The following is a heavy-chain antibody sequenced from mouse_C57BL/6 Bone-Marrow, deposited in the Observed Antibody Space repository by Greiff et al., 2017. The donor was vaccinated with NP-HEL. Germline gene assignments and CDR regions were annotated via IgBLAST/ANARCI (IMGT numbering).Heavy chain of an antibody. CDR3: ASSGYDYDAVYAMDD. Sequence: QVQLQQPGAELVKPGASVKLSCKASGYTFTSYWMHWVKQRPGQGLEWIGMIHPNSGSTNYNEKFKSKATLTVDKSSSTAYMQLSSLTSEDSAVYYCASSGYDYDAVYAMDDWGQGTSVTVSS. D-gene: IGHD2-4*01. V-gene: IGHV1-64*01. J-gene: IGHJ4*01. CDR2: IHPNSGST. CDR1: GYTFTSYW.